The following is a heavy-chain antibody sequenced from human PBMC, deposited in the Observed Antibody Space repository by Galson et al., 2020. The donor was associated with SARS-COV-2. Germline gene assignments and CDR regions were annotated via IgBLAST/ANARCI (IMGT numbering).Heavy chain of an antibody. CDR3: ARTGTPHYYYSYYMDV. CDR1: GFTFNSYT. J-gene: IGHJ6*03. Sequence: GGSLRLSCAASGFTFNSYTMNWVRQVPGKGLEWVSSITTSSTYINYADSVKGRFTISRDNAKNSLYLQMNSLRAGDTAVYFCARTGTPHYYYSYYMDVWGKGTAVTVS. V-gene: IGHV3-21*01. CDR2: ITTSSTYI. D-gene: IGHD6-13*01.